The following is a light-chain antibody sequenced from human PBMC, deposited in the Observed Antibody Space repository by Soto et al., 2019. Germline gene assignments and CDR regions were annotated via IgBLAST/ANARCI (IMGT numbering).Light chain of an antibody. Sequence: EIVLTQSPATVSLSPGKRATLSCRASQSVISFLAWYQQKPGQAPRLLIYDASNRATGIPARFSGSGSGTAFTLTISSLEPEDFAVYYCQQRSNWPLTFGGGTKVEIK. CDR2: DAS. V-gene: IGKV3-11*01. CDR1: QSVISF. CDR3: QQRSNWPLT. J-gene: IGKJ4*01.